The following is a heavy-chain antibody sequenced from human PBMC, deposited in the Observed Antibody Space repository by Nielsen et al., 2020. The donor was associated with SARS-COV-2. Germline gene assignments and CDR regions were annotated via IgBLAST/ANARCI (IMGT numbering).Heavy chain of an antibody. J-gene: IGHJ6*02. CDR2: IYYSGST. V-gene: IGHV4-59*01. D-gene: IGHD2-15*01. CDR3: ARDQGVVVVAATYCYYYGMDV. Sequence: WIRQPPGKGLEWIGYIYYSGSTNYNPSLKSRVTISVDTSENQFSLKLSSVTAADTAVYYCARDQGVVVVAATYCYYYGMDVWGQGTTVTVSS.